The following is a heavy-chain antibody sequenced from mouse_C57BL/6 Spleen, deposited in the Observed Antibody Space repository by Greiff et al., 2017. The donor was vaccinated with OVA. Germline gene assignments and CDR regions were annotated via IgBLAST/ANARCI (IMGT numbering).Heavy chain of an antibody. CDR2: ISSGGDYI. CDR3: TRDYYGSNFDY. Sequence: EVKLVESGAGLVKPGGSLKLSCAASGFTFSSYAMSWVRQTPEKRLEWVAYISSGGDYIYYADTVKGRFTISRDNARNTLYLQMSSLKSEDTAMYYCTRDYYGSNFDYWGQGTTLTVSS. CDR1: GFTFSSYA. J-gene: IGHJ2*01. D-gene: IGHD1-1*01. V-gene: IGHV5-9-1*02.